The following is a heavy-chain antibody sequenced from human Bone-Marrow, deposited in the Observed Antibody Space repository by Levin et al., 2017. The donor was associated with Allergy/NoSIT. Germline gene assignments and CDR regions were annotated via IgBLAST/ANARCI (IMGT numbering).Heavy chain of an antibody. CDR3: ARSRLVAAGYFDF. D-gene: IGHD6-25*01. CDR2: IYPSDSDT. J-gene: IGHJ4*02. CDR1: GYSFTNYW. V-gene: IGHV5-51*01. Sequence: GESLKISCKTSGYSFTNYWIGWVRQTPGKGLEWVGIIYPSDSDTRYSPSFQGQVTISADKSISTAYLQWSSLKASDTAMYYCARSRLVAAGYFDFWGQGTLVTVSS.